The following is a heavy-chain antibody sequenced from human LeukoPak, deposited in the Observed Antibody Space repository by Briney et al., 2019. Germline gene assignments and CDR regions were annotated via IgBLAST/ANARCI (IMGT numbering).Heavy chain of an antibody. CDR1: GFTFSTYG. D-gene: IGHD1-1*01. CDR3: ARDRNVDYFDY. Sequence: GGSLRLSSAASGFTFSTYGMHWVRQAPGKGLEWVAVIWYDGSDKYYADSVKGRFTISRDNSKNTLYLQMNSLRAEDTAVYYCARDRNVDYFDYWGQGTLVTVAS. V-gene: IGHV3-33*01. CDR2: IWYDGSDK. J-gene: IGHJ4*02.